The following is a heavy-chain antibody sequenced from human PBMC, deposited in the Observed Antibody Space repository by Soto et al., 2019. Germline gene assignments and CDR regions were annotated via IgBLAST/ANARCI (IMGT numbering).Heavy chain of an antibody. CDR1: GGTFSSYA. J-gene: IGHJ4*02. CDR2: IIPIFGTA. CDR3: TARPPHYYFDY. V-gene: IGHV1-69*14. Sequence: QVQLVQSGAEVKKPGSSVKVSCKASGGTFSSYAISWVRQAPGQGLEWMGGIIPIFGTANYAQKIQGRATITADKATSTAYMELSSLRSEDTAVSYCTARPPHYYFDYWGQGTLVTVSS.